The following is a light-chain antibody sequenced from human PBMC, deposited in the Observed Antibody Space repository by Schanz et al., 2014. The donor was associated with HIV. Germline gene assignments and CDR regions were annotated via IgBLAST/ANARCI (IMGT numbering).Light chain of an antibody. CDR2: DVF. V-gene: IGLV2-14*03. CDR3: SSYAGSNMGV. Sequence: QSALTQPASVSGSPGQSITISCTGTSSDVGFYKYVSWFQQHPGKAPKLMIYDVFNRPSGVSSRFSGSKSGNTASLTISGLQAEDEADYYCSSYAGSNMGVFGSGTKLTVL. CDR1: SSDVGFYKY. J-gene: IGLJ1*01.